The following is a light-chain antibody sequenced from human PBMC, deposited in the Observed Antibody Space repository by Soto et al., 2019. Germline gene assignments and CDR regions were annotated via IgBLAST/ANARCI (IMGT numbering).Light chain of an antibody. CDR3: SSYISSSTLHVV. CDR2: EVS. V-gene: IGLV2-14*01. CDR1: SSDVGGYNY. J-gene: IGLJ2*01. Sequence: QSALTQPASVSGSPGQSITISCSGTSSDVGGYNYVSWYQQHPRKAPKLMIYEVSNRLSGVSNRFSGSKSGNTASLTISGLQAEDEADYYCSSYISSSTLHVVFGGGTKLTVL.